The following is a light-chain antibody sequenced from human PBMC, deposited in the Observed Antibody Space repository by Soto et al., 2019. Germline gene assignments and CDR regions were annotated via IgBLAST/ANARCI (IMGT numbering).Light chain of an antibody. Sequence: VLTQPPSVSGAPGQRVTISCTESSSNIGAGYDVHWYQQLPGTAPKLLIYGNSNRPSGVPDRFSGSKSGTSASLAITGLQAEDEADYYCQSYDSSLSAWVFGGGTKVTVL. CDR2: GNS. J-gene: IGLJ3*02. CDR3: QSYDSSLSAWV. V-gene: IGLV1-40*01. CDR1: SSNIGAGYD.